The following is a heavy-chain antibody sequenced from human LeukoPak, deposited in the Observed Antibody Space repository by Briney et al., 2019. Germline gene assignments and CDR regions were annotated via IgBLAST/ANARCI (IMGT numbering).Heavy chain of an antibody. Sequence: GGSLRLSCAASGFTVSNNYMSWVRQAPGKGLEWVSVIYSVGSTYYADSVKGRFTISRDNSKNTLYLQMKSLRAEDTAVYYCAKDMADLITMVRYPGDYWGQGTLVTVSS. D-gene: IGHD3-10*01. CDR3: AKDMADLITMVRYPGDY. V-gene: IGHV3-66*01. CDR1: GFTVSNNY. CDR2: IYSVGST. J-gene: IGHJ4*02.